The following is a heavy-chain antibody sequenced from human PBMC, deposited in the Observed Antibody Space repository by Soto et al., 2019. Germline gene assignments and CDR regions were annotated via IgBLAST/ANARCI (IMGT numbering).Heavy chain of an antibody. Sequence: SVKVSCKASGGTFSSYTISWVRQAPGQGLEWMGRIIPILGIANYAQKFQGRVTITADKSTSTAYMELSSLRSEDTAVYYCARDMYSSSSGPCHYWGQGTLVTVS. J-gene: IGHJ4*02. D-gene: IGHD6-6*01. CDR3: ARDMYSSSSGPCHY. CDR1: GGTFSSYT. CDR2: IIPILGIA. V-gene: IGHV1-69*04.